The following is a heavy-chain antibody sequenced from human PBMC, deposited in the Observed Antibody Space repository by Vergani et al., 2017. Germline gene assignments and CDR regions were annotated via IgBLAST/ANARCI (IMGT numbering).Heavy chain of an antibody. Sequence: QVKLQQWGAGLLKPSETLSITCAVYGGSFSGYYWSWIRKPPGKGLEWIGEIKHSGSTNYNPSLKSRVTISVDTSKNKFSLKLSSVTAADTAVYYCARDRRIHLGPYYYFGMDVWGQGTTVTVSS. V-gene: IGHV4-34*01. J-gene: IGHJ6*02. CDR1: GGSFSGYY. D-gene: IGHD2/OR15-2a*01. CDR2: IKHSGST. CDR3: ARDRRIHLGPYYYFGMDV.